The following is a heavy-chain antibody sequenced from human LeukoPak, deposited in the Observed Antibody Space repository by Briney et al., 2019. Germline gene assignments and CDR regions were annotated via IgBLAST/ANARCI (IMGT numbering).Heavy chain of an antibody. CDR3: ARVGLWHYPVDS. Sequence: GGSLRLSCAASGFTFSSYSMNWVRQAPGKGLEWVSYITSSSSIIYYGDSVKGRFTVSRDNAKNSLYLQMNSLRAEDTAVYYCARVGLWHYPVDSWGQGTLVTVSS. CDR1: GFTFSSYS. D-gene: IGHD1-7*01. CDR2: ITSSSSII. J-gene: IGHJ4*02. V-gene: IGHV3-48*01.